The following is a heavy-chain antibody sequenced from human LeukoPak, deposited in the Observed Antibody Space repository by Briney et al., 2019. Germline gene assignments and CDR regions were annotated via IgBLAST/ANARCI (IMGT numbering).Heavy chain of an antibody. D-gene: IGHD6-19*01. CDR2: INPSGGRT. CDR1: GYTFTSFY. J-gene: IGHJ4*02. V-gene: IGHV1-46*01. CDR3: ARGQGSSGWYPVHDY. Sequence: WASVKVSCKASGYTFTSFYMHWVRQAPGQGLEWMGLINPSGGRTTYAQKFQGRVTMTRDTSTSTVYMELSSLRSEDTAVYYCARGQGSSGWYPVHDYWGQGTLVTVSS.